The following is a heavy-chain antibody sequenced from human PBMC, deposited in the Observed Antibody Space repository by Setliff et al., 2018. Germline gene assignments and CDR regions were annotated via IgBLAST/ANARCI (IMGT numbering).Heavy chain of an antibody. CDR3: ARDLYCGGHCYQLFDS. J-gene: IGHJ4*02. CDR2: LYAGGST. V-gene: IGHV4-61*02. D-gene: IGHD2-21*02. CDR1: GGSISSGLYY. Sequence: PSETLSLTCTVSGGSISSGLYYWSWIRQPAGRGLEWIGRLYAGGSTNYNPSHKSRATISGDTSNDRLSLRLTSVTAADTAVYYCARDLYCGGHCYQLFDSWGQGTLVTVSS.